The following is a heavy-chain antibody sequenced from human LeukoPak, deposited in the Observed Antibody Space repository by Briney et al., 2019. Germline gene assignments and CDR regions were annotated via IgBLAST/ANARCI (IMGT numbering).Heavy chain of an antibody. J-gene: IGHJ6*03. CDR1: GFTFSSYG. CDR2: IWYDGSNK. D-gene: IGHD3-9*01. CDR3: ARQGYYDILTGYYISYYYYYMDV. V-gene: IGHV3-33*01. Sequence: GRSLRLSCAASGFTFSSYGMHWVRQAPGKGLEWVAVIWYDGSNKYYADSVKGRFTISRDNSKNTLYLQMNSLRAEDTAVYYCARQGYYDILTGYYISYYYYYMDVWGKGTTVTVSS.